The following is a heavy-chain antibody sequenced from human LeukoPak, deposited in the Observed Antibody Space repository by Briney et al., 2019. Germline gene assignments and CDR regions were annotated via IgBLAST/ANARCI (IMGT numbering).Heavy chain of an antibody. D-gene: IGHD3-9*01. CDR1: GFTFSNYN. V-gene: IGHV3-21*01. Sequence: GGSLRLSCEASGFTFSNYNMNWVRQAPGKGLEWVSSISSGSSYKYYADSVKGRFTISRDNAKNSLYLQMTSLRAEDTAVYYCARATILTGSFYWGQGTLVTVSS. CDR2: ISSGSSYK. J-gene: IGHJ4*02. CDR3: ARATILTGSFY.